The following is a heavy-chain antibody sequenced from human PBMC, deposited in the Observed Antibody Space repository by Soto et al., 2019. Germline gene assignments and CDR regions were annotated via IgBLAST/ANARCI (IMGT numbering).Heavy chain of an antibody. D-gene: IGHD3-10*01. V-gene: IGHV4-4*07. CDR3: ARVATMVRGPDAFDI. CDR1: GGSISSYY. Sequence: SETLSLTCTVSGGSISSYYWSWIRQPAGKGLEWIGRIYTSGSTNYNPSLKSRVTMSVDTSKNQFSLKLSSVTAADTAVYYCARVATMVRGPDAFDIWGQGTMVTVSS. J-gene: IGHJ3*02. CDR2: IYTSGST.